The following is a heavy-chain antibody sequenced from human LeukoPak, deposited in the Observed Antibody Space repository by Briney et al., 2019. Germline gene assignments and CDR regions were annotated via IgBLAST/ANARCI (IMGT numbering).Heavy chain of an antibody. J-gene: IGHJ4*02. CDR3: ARESSAGYYDSSGYYFY. D-gene: IGHD3-22*01. Sequence: ASVKVSCKASGYTFTGYYMHWVRQAPGQGLELMGWINPNSGGTNYAQKFQGRVTMTRDTSISTAYMELSRLRSDDTAVYYCARESSAGYYDSSGYYFYWGQGTLVTVSS. CDR2: INPNSGGT. V-gene: IGHV1-2*02. CDR1: GYTFTGYY.